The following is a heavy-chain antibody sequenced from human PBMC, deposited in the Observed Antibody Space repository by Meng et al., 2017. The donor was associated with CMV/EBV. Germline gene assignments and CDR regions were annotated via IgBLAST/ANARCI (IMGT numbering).Heavy chain of an antibody. Sequence: TVSRYTISWVRQAPGKGLEWMGRIIPILGIANYAQKFQGRVTITADKSTSTAYMELSSLRSEDTAVYYCARTRIGIVGATSSGNFDYWGQGTLVTVSS. V-gene: IGHV1-69*02. J-gene: IGHJ4*02. CDR3: ARTRIGIVGATSSGNFDY. CDR1: TVSRYT. CDR2: IIPILGIA. D-gene: IGHD1-26*01.